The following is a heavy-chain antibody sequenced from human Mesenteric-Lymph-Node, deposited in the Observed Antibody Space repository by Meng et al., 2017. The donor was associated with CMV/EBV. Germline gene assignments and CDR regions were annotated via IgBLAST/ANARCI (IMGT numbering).Heavy chain of an antibody. D-gene: IGHD3-16*01. J-gene: IGHJ4*02. CDR1: GFTFSNYG. Sequence: GESLKISCAASGFTFSNYGMHWVRQAPGKGLEWVAFIRYDGSNKYYADSVKGRFTISRDNSKNTLYLQMNSLRAEDTAVYYCARDVGGYYDSWGQGTLVTVSS. CDR3: ARDVGGYYDS. V-gene: IGHV3-30*02. CDR2: IRYDGSNK.